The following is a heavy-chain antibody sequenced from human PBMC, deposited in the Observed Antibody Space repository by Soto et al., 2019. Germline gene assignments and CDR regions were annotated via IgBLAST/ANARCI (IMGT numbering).Heavy chain of an antibody. J-gene: IGHJ4*02. CDR2: ISGSGGST. Sequence: EVQLLESGGGLVQPGGSLRLSCAASGFTFSSYAMSWVRQASGKGLEWVSAISGSGGSTYYADSVKGRFTISRDNSKNTLYLQMNSLRAEDTAVYYCAKGGAEWLAPYDYWGQGTLVTVSS. D-gene: IGHD6-19*01. CDR1: GFTFSSYA. CDR3: AKGGAEWLAPYDY. V-gene: IGHV3-23*01.